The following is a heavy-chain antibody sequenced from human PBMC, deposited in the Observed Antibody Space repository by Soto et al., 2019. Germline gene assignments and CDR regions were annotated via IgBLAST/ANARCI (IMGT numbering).Heavy chain of an antibody. Sequence: ASVKVSCKASGHTFTGYYIHWVRQAPGEGLEWVGWINLNNGDTNYAQKFQGRVTMTKDTSVTTAYMELSSLRSEDTAVYYCARTREPRYYFDYWGQGTLVTVSS. J-gene: IGHJ4*02. CDR1: GHTFTGYY. CDR3: ARTREPRYYFDY. CDR2: INLNNGDT. V-gene: IGHV1-2*02.